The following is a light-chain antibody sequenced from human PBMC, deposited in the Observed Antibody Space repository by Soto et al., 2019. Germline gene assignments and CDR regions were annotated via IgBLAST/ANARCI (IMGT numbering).Light chain of an antibody. CDR1: QGISSY. J-gene: IGKJ1*01. CDR2: AAS. V-gene: IGKV1-39*01. CDR3: QQSYSTPRT. Sequence: DIQLTQSPSFLSASVGDRVTITCRASQGISSYLAWYQQKPGKAPNLLIYAASSLQSGVPPRFSGSGSGTDFTLTISSLQPEDFATYYCQQSYSTPRTFGQGTKVDIK.